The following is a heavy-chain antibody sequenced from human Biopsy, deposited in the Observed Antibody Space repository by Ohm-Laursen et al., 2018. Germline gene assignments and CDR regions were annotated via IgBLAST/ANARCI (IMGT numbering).Heavy chain of an antibody. CDR3: AKDRGYYYDRSVYYYFDY. CDR2: ITSSGDTT. J-gene: IGHJ4*01. CDR1: GFTFSSYA. V-gene: IGHV3-23*01. Sequence: SLRLSCAASGFTFSSYAMSWVRQAPGKGLEWVSVITSSGDTTYYSDSVKGRFTISRDSSKNTLHLQMNSLRAEDTAVYYCAKDRGYYYDRSVYYYFDYWGQGTLVTVSS. D-gene: IGHD3-22*01.